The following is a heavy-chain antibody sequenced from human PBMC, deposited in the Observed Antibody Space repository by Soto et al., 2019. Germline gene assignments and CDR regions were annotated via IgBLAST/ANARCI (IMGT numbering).Heavy chain of an antibody. D-gene: IGHD4-17*01. CDR2: ISAYNGNT. V-gene: IGHV1-18*01. J-gene: IGHJ4*02. Sequence: QVQLVQSGAEVKKPGASVKVSCKASGYTFTNYGINWVRQAPGHGLEWMGWISAYNGNTNYAQKLQGRVTMTTDTSTSTAYMDLRSLRSDDTAVYYCARLWGYGDYGEMGYWGQGTLVTVSS. CDR1: GYTFTNYG. CDR3: ARLWGYGDYGEMGY.